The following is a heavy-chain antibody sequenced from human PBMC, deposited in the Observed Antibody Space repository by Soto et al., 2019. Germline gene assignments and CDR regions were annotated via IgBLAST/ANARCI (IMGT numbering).Heavy chain of an antibody. V-gene: IGHV4-39*01. Sequence: SETLSLTCTVSGGSISSSSYYWGWIRQPPGKGLEWIGSIYYSGSTYYNPSLKSRVTISVDTSKNQFSLKLSSVTAADTAVYYCARQSPLTPTWLVRECGFFDYWGQGTLVTVSS. CDR1: GGSISSSSYY. D-gene: IGHD6-19*01. J-gene: IGHJ4*02. CDR2: IYYSGST. CDR3: ARQSPLTPTWLVRECGFFDY.